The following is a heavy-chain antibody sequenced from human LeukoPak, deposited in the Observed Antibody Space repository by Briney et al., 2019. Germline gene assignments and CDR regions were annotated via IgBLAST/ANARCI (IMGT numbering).Heavy chain of an antibody. Sequence: GGSLRLSCAASGFTFSSYEMNWVRQAPGKGLEWVSYISSSGSTIYYADSVKGRFTISRDNAKNSLYLQMNSLRAEDTALYYCAKDIGYSYGYYFDYWGQGTLVTVSS. CDR2: ISSSGSTI. D-gene: IGHD5-18*01. CDR1: GFTFSSYE. CDR3: AKDIGYSYGYYFDY. V-gene: IGHV3-48*03. J-gene: IGHJ4*02.